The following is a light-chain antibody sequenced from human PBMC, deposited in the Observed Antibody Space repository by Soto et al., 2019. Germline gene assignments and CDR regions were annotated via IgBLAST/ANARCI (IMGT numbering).Light chain of an antibody. CDR2: EAS. Sequence: EVVLTQSPGTLSLSPGERATLSCRASQRVSSGYLAWYQQRPGQAPRLLISEASNRAAGIPARFSGSGSGTDFTLTISSLEPEDFAVYYCQQSHNWPRTFGQGTKVDIK. J-gene: IGKJ1*01. CDR1: QRVSSGY. CDR3: QQSHNWPRT. V-gene: IGKV3-11*01.